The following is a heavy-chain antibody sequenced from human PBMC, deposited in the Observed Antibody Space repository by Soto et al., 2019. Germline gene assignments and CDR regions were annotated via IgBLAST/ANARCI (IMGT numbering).Heavy chain of an antibody. Sequence: VGSLRLSCAASGFSFRNYAMSWVRQAPGKGLEWISTLTGSSSNIYYADSVKGRFAISRDNSRNTLYLQMNSLTAEDTAVYYCANGRATYGLLTHDYWGQGTLVTVSS. CDR1: GFSFRNYA. J-gene: IGHJ4*02. D-gene: IGHD3-10*01. CDR2: LTGSSSNI. V-gene: IGHV3-23*01. CDR3: ANGRATYGLLTHDY.